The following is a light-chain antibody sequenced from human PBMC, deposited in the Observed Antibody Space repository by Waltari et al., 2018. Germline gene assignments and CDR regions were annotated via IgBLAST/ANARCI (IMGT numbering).Light chain of an antibody. CDR1: QSIGRY. CDR2: AAS. CDR3: QNHERLPAT. Sequence: EVVLTQSPGTLSLSPGDRATLSCRASQSIGRYIVWYQQRPGQAPRILIYAASTRATGIPNRFSGSGYGTDFSLTIDRLEPEDFAVYFCQNHERLPATFGQGTRVEIK. J-gene: IGKJ1*01. V-gene: IGKV3-20*01.